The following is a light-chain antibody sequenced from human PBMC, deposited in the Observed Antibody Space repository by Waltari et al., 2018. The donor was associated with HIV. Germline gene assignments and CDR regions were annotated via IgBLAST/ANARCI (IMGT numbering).Light chain of an antibody. V-gene: IGKV3-15*01. Sequence: EVVMTQSPATRAVSRGARAAISGRASQSINSHLAWYQHKPGQAPRLLFYGASTRATGVPARFSGSGSGTDFTLTISGLQSEDFAVYYCQQYNHWPPYTFGQGTKLEIK. J-gene: IGKJ2*01. CDR2: GAS. CDR1: QSINSH. CDR3: QQYNHWPPYT.